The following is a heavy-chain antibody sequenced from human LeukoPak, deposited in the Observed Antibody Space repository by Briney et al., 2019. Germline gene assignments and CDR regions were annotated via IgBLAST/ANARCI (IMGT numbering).Heavy chain of an antibody. CDR1: GFSFSSYS. Sequence: GGSLRLSCAASGFSFSSYSMNWVRQAPGKGLEWVANIKEDGSETYYVDSVKGRITISRDNAKNSVYLLMNSLRAEDTAVYYCARAPRVQLWFRGMDVWGQGTTVTVSS. CDR3: ARAPRVQLWFRGMDV. CDR2: IKEDGSET. V-gene: IGHV3-7*04. D-gene: IGHD5-18*01. J-gene: IGHJ6*02.